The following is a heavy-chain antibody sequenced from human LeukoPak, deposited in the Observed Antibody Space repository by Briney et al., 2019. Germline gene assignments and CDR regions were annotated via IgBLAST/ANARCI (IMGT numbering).Heavy chain of an antibody. J-gene: IGHJ4*02. CDR2: ISYDGSNK. D-gene: IGHD3-22*01. V-gene: IGHV3-30-3*01. CDR3: ARDTDESYYDSSGYYYPDY. CDR1: GFTFSNYA. Sequence: PGGSLRLSCAASGFTFSNYAVHWVRQAPGKGLEWAAVISYDGSNKYYADSVKGRFTISRDNSKNTLYLQMNSLRAEDTAVYYCARDTDESYYDSSGYYYPDYWGQGTLVTVSS.